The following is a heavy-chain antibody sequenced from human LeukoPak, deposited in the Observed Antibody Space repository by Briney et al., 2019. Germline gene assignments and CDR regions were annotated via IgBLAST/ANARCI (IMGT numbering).Heavy chain of an antibody. D-gene: IGHD6-13*01. CDR3: ARRRSSSWGIDY. CDR2: IYSSGIA. J-gene: IGHJ4*02. Sequence: GGSLRLSCAASGFTVSSNYMSWVRQAPGKGLEWVSVIYSSGIAYYADSVKDRFTISRDNSKNTMYLQMNSLRTEDTAVYYCARRRSSSWGIDYWGQGTLVTVSS. CDR1: GFTVSSNY. V-gene: IGHV3-66*02.